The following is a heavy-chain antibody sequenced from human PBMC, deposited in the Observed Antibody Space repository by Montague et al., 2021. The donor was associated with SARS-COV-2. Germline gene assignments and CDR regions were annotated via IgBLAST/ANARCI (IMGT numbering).Heavy chain of an antibody. CDR1: GGSISSSCYY. J-gene: IGHJ6*02. D-gene: IGHD6-13*01. CDR2: IYYSGST. V-gene: IGHV4-39*07. CDR3: ARVGRQQLVRLSGMDV. Sequence: SETLSLTCTVSGGSISSSCYYWGWIRQPPGKGLEWIGSIYYSGSTYSNPSLKSRITISVSTSKNQFSLKLISVTAADTAEYYCARVGRQQLVRLSGMDVWGQGTTVTVSS.